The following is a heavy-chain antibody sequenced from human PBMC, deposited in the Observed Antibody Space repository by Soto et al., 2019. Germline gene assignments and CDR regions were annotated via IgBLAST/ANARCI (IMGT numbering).Heavy chain of an antibody. CDR3: AKEGTGTSGLDAFDI. Sequence: LSLTCAASGFTFSSYAMSWVRQAPGKGLEWVSAISGSGGSTYYADSVKGRFTISRDNSKNTLYLQMNSLRAEDTAVYYCAKEGTGTSGLDAFDIWGQGTMVTVSS. J-gene: IGHJ3*02. CDR2: ISGSGGST. V-gene: IGHV3-23*01. CDR1: GFTFSSYA. D-gene: IGHD1-1*01.